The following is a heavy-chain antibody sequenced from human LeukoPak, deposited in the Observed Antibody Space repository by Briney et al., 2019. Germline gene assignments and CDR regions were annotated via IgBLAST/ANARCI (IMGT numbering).Heavy chain of an antibody. CDR1: GGSISSGSHC. Sequence: SETLSLTCTVSGGSISSGSHCWGWIRQPPGKGLEWIGAIHYSGSTYYNPSLKSRITISVDTSKNQFSLKLSSVTAADTAVYYCARHGVFGGNLAAFDIWGQGTMVTVSS. V-gene: IGHV4-39*01. J-gene: IGHJ3*02. CDR2: IHYSGST. D-gene: IGHD4-23*01. CDR3: ARHGVFGGNLAAFDI.